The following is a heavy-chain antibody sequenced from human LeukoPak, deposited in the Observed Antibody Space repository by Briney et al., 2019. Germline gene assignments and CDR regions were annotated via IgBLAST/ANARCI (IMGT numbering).Heavy chain of an antibody. CDR1: GGPTGGFS. J-gene: IGHJ4*02. Sequence: SETLSLTCTVSGGPTGGFSWSWIRQPPGKGLQWIGYIFSSGSTNYNPSLKSRVTISEDTSVNQFSLKLSSVTAADTAVYYCARHYYDRSDSYSFDYWGQGTLVTVSS. CDR2: IFSSGST. D-gene: IGHD3-22*01. CDR3: ARHYYDRSDSYSFDY. V-gene: IGHV4-59*08.